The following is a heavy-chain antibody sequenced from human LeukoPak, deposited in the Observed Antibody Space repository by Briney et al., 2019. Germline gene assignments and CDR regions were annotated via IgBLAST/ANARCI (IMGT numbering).Heavy chain of an antibody. Sequence: GGSLRLSCAASGFTFSDYYMSWIRQAPGKGLEWVSYISSSGSTIYYADSVKGRFTISRDNAKNSLYLQMNSLRAEDTAVYYCAKAFGVAKANWFDPWGQGTLVTVSS. CDR2: ISSSGSTI. V-gene: IGHV3-11*01. CDR1: GFTFSDYY. D-gene: IGHD3-3*01. CDR3: AKAFGVAKANWFDP. J-gene: IGHJ5*02.